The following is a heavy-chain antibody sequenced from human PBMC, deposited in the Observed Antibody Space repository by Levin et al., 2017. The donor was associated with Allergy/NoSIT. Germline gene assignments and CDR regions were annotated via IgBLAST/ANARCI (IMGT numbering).Heavy chain of an antibody. CDR1: GGSISRYY. D-gene: IGHD3-9*01. V-gene: IGHV4-59*08. J-gene: IGHJ3*02. Sequence: PSETLSLTCTVSGGSISRYYWSWIRQPPGKGLEWIGYIYYSGSTNYNPSLKSRVTMSIDTSKNQFSLKLSSVTAADTAVYYCARLTGGRAFDTWGQGTMVTVSS. CDR3: ARLTGGRAFDT. CDR2: IYYSGST.